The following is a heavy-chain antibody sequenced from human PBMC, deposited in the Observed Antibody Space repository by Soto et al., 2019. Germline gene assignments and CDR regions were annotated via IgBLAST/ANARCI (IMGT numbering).Heavy chain of an antibody. CDR1: GGSISSGGYS. CDR2: MYHSGST. Sequence: QLQLQESGSGLVKPSQTLSLTCAVSGGSISSGGYSWSWTRQPPGKALEWIGYMYHSGSTYYNPSLNTRLTISIDSSNNPFSLKLCSVTAADTAVYYCATVPDYWSQAMLVTVSS. D-gene: IGHD2-2*01. J-gene: IGHJ4*02. CDR3: ATVPDY. V-gene: IGHV4-30-2*01.